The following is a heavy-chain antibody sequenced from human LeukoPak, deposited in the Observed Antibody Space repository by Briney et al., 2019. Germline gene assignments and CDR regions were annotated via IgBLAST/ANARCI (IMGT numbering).Heavy chain of an antibody. J-gene: IGHJ4*02. V-gene: IGHV3-66*01. CDR1: GFTFNDYS. Sequence: GGSLRLSCAASGFTFNDYSMNWVRQAPGKGLEWVSVLYSGGNTYYADSVKGRFTISRDNFENTLYLQMNSLRAEDTAVYYCARDRSASYLDYWGQGTLVTVSS. D-gene: IGHD3-3*01. CDR3: ARDRSASYLDY. CDR2: LYSGGNT.